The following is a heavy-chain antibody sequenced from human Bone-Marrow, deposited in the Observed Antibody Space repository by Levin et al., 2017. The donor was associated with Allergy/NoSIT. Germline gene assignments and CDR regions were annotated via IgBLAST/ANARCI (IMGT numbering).Heavy chain of an antibody. CDR2: IYSGGST. D-gene: IGHD2-15*01. V-gene: IGHV3-53*01. CDR3: AREGAGARYCSGGSCYMRAFEI. Sequence: PGGSLRLSCAASGFNVSSNYMSWVRQAPGKGLEWVSVIYSGGSTFYTDSVKGRFTISRDNSKNTLYLQMNSLRAEDTAVYYCAREGAGARYCSGGSCYMRAFEIWGQGTMVTVSS. J-gene: IGHJ3*02. CDR1: GFNVSSNY.